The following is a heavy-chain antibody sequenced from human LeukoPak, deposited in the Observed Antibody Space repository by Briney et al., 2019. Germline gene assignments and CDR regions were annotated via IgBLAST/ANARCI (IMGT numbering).Heavy chain of an antibody. CDR2: INWNGGST. CDR3: ARGYGYSSSWTTPNWFDP. Sequence: GGSLRLSCVASGFTFDDYGMSWVRQAPGKGLEWVSGINWNGGSTGYADSVKGRFTISRDNAKNSLYLQMNSLRAEDTALYYCARGYGYSSSWTTPNWFDPWGQGTLVTVSS. CDR1: GFTFDDYG. J-gene: IGHJ5*02. V-gene: IGHV3-20*04. D-gene: IGHD6-13*01.